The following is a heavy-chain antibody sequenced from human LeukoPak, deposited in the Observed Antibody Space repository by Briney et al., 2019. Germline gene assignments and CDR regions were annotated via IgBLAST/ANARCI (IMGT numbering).Heavy chain of an antibody. CDR1: GGSITNTNYY. CDR3: ARALPGIAAAGPFDY. J-gene: IGHJ4*02. CDR2: VYHSGIT. Sequence: PSETLSLTCTVSGGSITNTNYYWAWIRQPPGEGLEWIGSVYHSGITYYTPSLKSRVSISVDTSKNQFSLKLSSVTAADTAVYYCARALPGIAAAGPFDYWGQGTLVTVSS. D-gene: IGHD6-13*01. V-gene: IGHV4-39*07.